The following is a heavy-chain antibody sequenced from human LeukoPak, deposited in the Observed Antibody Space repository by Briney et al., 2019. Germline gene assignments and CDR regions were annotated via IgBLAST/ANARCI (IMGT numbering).Heavy chain of an antibody. J-gene: IGHJ4*02. CDR1: GGSISSGDYY. Sequence: PSETLSLTCTVSGGSISSGDYYWSWIRQPPGKGLEWIGYIYYSGSTYYNPSLKSRVTISVNTSKNQFSLKLSSVTAADTAVYYCARWTGGSYFFDYWGRGTLVTVSS. D-gene: IGHD1-26*01. V-gene: IGHV4-30-4*08. CDR3: ARWTGGSYFFDY. CDR2: IYYSGST.